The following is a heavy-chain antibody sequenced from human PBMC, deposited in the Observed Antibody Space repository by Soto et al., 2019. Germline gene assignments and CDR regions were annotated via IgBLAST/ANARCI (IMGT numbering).Heavy chain of an antibody. CDR2: INSDGSST. V-gene: IGHV3-74*01. Sequence: GVSLSLSCSASAVTFSSYWMHWVRQAPGKGLVWVSRINSDGSSTSYADSVKGRFTISRDNAKNTLYLQMNSLRAEDTAVYYCASPRGYYHSSGYPPGANWGQ. CDR1: AVTFSSYW. D-gene: IGHD3-22*01. CDR3: ASPRGYYHSSGYPPGAN. J-gene: IGHJ4*01.